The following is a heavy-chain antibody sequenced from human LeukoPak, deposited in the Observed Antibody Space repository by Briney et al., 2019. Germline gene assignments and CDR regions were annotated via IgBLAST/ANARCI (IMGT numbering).Heavy chain of an antibody. CDR3: ARGYGDVGDYGDYVYFDY. D-gene: IGHD4-17*01. Sequence: SETLSLTCTVSGYSISSGYYWGWIRQPPGRGLEWIGNIYHSGSTYYNPSLKSRITISVDTSKNQFSLNLGSVTAADTAVYYCARGYGDVGDYGDYVYFDYWGQGALVTVSS. CDR1: GYSISSGYY. J-gene: IGHJ4*02. V-gene: IGHV4-38-2*02. CDR2: IYHSGST.